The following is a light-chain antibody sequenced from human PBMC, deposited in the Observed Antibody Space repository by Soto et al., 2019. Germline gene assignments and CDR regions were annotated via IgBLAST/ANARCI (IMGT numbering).Light chain of an antibody. J-gene: IGLJ2*01. CDR3: LLYYGGAQPVV. V-gene: IGLV7-43*01. Sequence: VVTQEPSLTVSPGGTVTLTCASSTGAVTSGHYPNWFQQKPGQAPRALIYSTNKKHSWTPARVSGSLLGGKAALTLSGVQPEDEAEYYCLLYYGGAQPVVFGGGTKLTVL. CDR2: STN. CDR1: TGAVTSGHY.